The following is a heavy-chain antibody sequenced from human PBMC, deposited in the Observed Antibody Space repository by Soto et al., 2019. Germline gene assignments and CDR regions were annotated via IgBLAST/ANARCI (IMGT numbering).Heavy chain of an antibody. CDR1: GGTFSSYA. J-gene: IGHJ6*02. Sequence: ASVKVSCKASGGTFSSYAISWVRQAPGQGLEWMGGIIPIFGTANYAQKFQGRVTITADESTSTAYMELSSLRSEDTAVYYCARALRQNYYYYGMDVWGQGTTATVSS. CDR3: ARALRQNYYYYGMDV. CDR2: IIPIFGTA. V-gene: IGHV1-69*13.